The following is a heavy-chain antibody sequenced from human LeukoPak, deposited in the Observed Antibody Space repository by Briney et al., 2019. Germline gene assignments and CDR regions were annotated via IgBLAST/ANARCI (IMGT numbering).Heavy chain of an antibody. Sequence: GGSLRLSCAASGFTFSSYAMHWVRQAPGKGLEWVAVISYDGSNKYYADSVKGRFTISRDNSKNTLYLQMNSLRAGDTAVYYCVRASRAAAGEFDYWGQGTLVTVSS. CDR3: VRASRAAAGEFDY. CDR1: GFTFSSYA. J-gene: IGHJ4*02. D-gene: IGHD6-13*01. V-gene: IGHV3-30-3*01. CDR2: ISYDGSNK.